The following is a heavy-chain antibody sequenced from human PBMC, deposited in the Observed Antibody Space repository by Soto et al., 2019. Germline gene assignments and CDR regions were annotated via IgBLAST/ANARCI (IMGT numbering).Heavy chain of an antibody. D-gene: IGHD2-8*01. J-gene: IGHJ4*02. CDR3: ARLVYDTRLNYMYFDF. V-gene: IGHV4-4*02. Sequence: SETLSLTCAVSGVSISSGNWWTWVRQTPQRGLEYIGEIFHDGTANYYPSFERRVAISVDTSKNQFSLKLTSVTTADTAIYFCARLVYDTRLNYMYFDFWGQGALFTLSS. CDR1: GVSISSGNW. CDR2: IFHDGTA.